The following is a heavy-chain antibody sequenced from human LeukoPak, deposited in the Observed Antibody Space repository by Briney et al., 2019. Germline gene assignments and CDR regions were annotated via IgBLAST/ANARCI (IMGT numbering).Heavy chain of an antibody. CDR3: ARFDSSGYDTRTYDY. V-gene: IGHV3-21*01. CDR1: GFTFSSYS. J-gene: IGHJ4*02. Sequence: GGSLGLSCAASGFTFSSYSMNWVRQAPGKGLEWVSSISSSSSYIYYADSVKGRFTISRDNAKNSLYLQMNSLRAEDTAVYYCARFDSSGYDTRTYDYWGQGTLVTVSS. CDR2: ISSSSSYI. D-gene: IGHD3-22*01.